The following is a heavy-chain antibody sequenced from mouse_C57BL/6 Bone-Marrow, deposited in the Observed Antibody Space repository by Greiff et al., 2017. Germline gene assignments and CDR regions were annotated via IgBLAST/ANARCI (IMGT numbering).Heavy chain of an antibody. D-gene: IGHD3-2*02. CDR2: ISDGGSYT. V-gene: IGHV5-4*01. CDR1: GFTFSSYA. Sequence: EVKLMESGGGLVKPGGSLKFSCAASGFTFSSYAMSWVRQTPEKRLEWVATISDGGSYTYYPDNVKGRFTISRDNAKNNLYLQMSQLKSEDTDMYYCARDLGSYAMDYWGQGTSVTVSS. CDR3: ARDLGSYAMDY. J-gene: IGHJ4*01.